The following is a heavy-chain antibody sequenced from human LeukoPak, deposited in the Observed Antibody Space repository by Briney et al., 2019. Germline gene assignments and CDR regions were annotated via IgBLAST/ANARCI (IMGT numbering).Heavy chain of an antibody. D-gene: IGHD2-15*01. CDR2: INPSGGST. CDR3: AREPATFTTHYQQGPYGMDV. V-gene: IGHV1-46*01. CDR1: GYTFTSYY. Sequence: ASVKVSRKASGYTFTSYYMHWVRQAPGQGLEWMGIINPSGGSTSYAQKFQGRVTMTRDTSTSTVYMELSSLRSEDTAVYYCAREPATFTTHYQQGPYGMDVWGQGTTVTVSS. J-gene: IGHJ6*02.